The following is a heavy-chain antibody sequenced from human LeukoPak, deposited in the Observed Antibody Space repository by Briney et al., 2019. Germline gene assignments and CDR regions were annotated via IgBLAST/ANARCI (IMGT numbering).Heavy chain of an antibody. D-gene: IGHD1-26*01. CDR3: AKDLGRWELLDAFDI. V-gene: IGHV3-23*01. Sequence: GGSLRLSCAASGFTFSSYAMSWVRQAPGKGLEWVSAISGSGGSTYYADSAKGRFTISRDNSKNTLYLQMNSLRAEDTAVYYCAKDLGRWELLDAFDIWGQGTMVTVSS. J-gene: IGHJ3*02. CDR1: GFTFSSYA. CDR2: ISGSGGST.